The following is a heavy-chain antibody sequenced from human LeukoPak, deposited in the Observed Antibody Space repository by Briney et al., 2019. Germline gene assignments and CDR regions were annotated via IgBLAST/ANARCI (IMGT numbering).Heavy chain of an antibody. CDR3: ARDATTGTATRYPYNWFDP. Sequence: PSETLSLTCTVSGGSISSSSYYWGWIRQPPGKGLEWTGSIYYSGSTYYNPSLKSRVTISVDTSKNQFSLKLSSVTAADTAVYYCARDATTGTATRYPYNWFDPWGQGTLVTVSS. CDR2: IYYSGST. CDR1: GGSISSSSYY. J-gene: IGHJ5*02. D-gene: IGHD5-18*01. V-gene: IGHV4-39*07.